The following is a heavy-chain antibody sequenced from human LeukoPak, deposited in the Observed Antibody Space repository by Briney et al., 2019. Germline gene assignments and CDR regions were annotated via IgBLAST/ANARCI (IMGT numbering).Heavy chain of an antibody. D-gene: IGHD3-10*01. J-gene: IGHJ4*02. CDR2: IYTSGST. CDR3: ARVGGSGSYFAY. Sequence: SETLSLTCSVSGGSISSGSYYWSWIRQPAGKGLEWIGRIYTSGSTNYNPSLKSRVTISVDRSKNQFSLKLSSVTAADTAVYYCARVGGSGSYFAYWGQGTLVTVSS. V-gene: IGHV4-61*02. CDR1: GGSISSGSYY.